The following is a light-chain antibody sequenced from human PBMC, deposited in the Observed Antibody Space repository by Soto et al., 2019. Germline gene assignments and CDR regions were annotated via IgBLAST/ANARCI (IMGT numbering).Light chain of an antibody. Sequence: ELVLTQSPGTLSLSPGERTTISCRASQSVSSSYLAWYQQKPGQAPRLLIYGASNRATGIPDRFSGSGSGTDFTLTISRLAPEDFAVYFCQQYGRSPPFTFGQGTKVEIK. V-gene: IGKV3-20*01. J-gene: IGKJ2*01. CDR2: GAS. CDR1: QSVSSSY. CDR3: QQYGRSPPFT.